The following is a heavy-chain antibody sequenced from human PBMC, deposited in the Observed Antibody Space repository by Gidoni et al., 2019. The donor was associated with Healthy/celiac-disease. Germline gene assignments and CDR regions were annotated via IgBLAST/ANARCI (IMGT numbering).Heavy chain of an antibody. CDR2: ISSCSSYI. D-gene: IGHD3-10*01. CDR3: ARDHVTRGGGAFDI. CDR1: GFTFRSYS. J-gene: IGHJ3*02. V-gene: IGHV3-21*01. Sequence: EVQLVESGGGLVKPGGSLRLSGAASGFTFRSYSMNWVRQAPGKGLEWVSSISSCSSYIYYAASVQGRFTISRANAKHSLYLQMNSLRAEDTAVYYCARDHVTRGGGAFDIWGQGTMVTVSS.